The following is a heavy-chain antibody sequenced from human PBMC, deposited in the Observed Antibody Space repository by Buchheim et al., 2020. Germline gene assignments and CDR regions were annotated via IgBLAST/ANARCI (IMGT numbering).Heavy chain of an antibody. Sequence: QVQLVESGGGVVQPGRSLRLSCAPSGFDFSSFGMHWVRQAPGKGLEWVAIISYDGSDKYYANSVKGRFTISSDNSKKTLFLQMNSLRPEDTAVYYCAKERSVTSSLYYFDYWGQGT. J-gene: IGHJ4*02. CDR2: ISYDGSDK. V-gene: IGHV3-30*18. D-gene: IGHD5-18*01. CDR3: AKERSVTSSLYYFDY. CDR1: GFDFSSFG.